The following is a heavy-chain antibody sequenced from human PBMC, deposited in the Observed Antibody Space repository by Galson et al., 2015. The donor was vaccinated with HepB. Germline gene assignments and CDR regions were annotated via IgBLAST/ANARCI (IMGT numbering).Heavy chain of an antibody. J-gene: IGHJ6*02. CDR2: ISSSSSYI. CDR1: GFTFSTYS. CDR3: ARDLRRPRDTWIQLWVLYGVDV. V-gene: IGHV3-21*01. Sequence: SLRLSCAASGFTFSTYSMNWVRQAPGKGLEWVSSISSSSSYIYYADLVKGRFTISRDNAKNSLYLQMNSLRAEDTAVYYCARDLRRPRDTWIQLWVLYGVDVWGQGTTVTVSS. D-gene: IGHD5-18*01.